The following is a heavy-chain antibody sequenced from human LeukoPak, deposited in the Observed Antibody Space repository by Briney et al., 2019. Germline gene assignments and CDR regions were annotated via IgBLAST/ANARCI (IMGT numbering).Heavy chain of an antibody. CDR1: GYSFASSW. D-gene: IGHD2-8*01. Sequence: ESLKISCKGSGYSFASSWIGWVRQMPGKGLECMGIIYPDDSDTRYSPSFEGQITISVDKSISTAYLQWSSLKASDTAVYYCARHGHCTNGVCYSNYYYHMDVWGKGTTVTVSS. V-gene: IGHV5-51*01. CDR2: IYPDDSDT. J-gene: IGHJ6*03. CDR3: ARHGHCTNGVCYSNYYYHMDV.